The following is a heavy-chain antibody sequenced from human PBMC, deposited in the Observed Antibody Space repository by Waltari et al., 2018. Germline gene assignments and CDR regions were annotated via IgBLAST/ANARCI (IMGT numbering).Heavy chain of an antibody. Sequence: QITLKESGPTLVKPTQTLTLTCTFSGFSLTTTGVGVAWIRQPPGKALEWLALIYWNNEERYSPSLRSRRTISKDTSNNEVGLTGTNKDPVETATYYCAYRRAPPNGTHGQRADFDYWGQGTLVTVSS. CDR1: GFSLTTTGVG. CDR2: IYWNNEE. J-gene: IGHJ4*02. CDR3: AYRRAPPNGTHGQRADFDY. D-gene: IGHD6-25*01. V-gene: IGHV2-5*01.